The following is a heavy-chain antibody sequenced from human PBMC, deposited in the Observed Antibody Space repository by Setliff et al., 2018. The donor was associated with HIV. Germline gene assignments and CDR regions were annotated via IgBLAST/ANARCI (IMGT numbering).Heavy chain of an antibody. D-gene: IGHD3-10*01. CDR3: ARVLPYNSALEY. J-gene: IGHJ4*02. CDR2: IYSGGDT. V-gene: IGHV3-66*02. CDR1: GFSVSNYY. Sequence: VGSLRLSCVASGFSVSNYYMSWVRQAPGGGLEWVSSIYSGGDTYHADSVKGRFTLSRDNSKNTLYLQMDSLRPDDTAVYYCARVLPYNSALEYWGLGALVTVSS.